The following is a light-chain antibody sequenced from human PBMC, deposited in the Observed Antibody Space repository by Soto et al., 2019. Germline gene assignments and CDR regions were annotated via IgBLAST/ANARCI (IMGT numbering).Light chain of an antibody. Sequence: QDPLYLSPWESAPLSCRSQRIGSNFLAWYQQRRGQAPRLLIHGASNRATGIPDRFSGSGSGTDFTLTITRLEPEDFAVYYCQQYGGSPRTFGQGTKVDIK. CDR2: GAS. CDR3: QQYGGSPRT. V-gene: IGKV3-20*01. CDR1: QRIGSNF. J-gene: IGKJ1*01.